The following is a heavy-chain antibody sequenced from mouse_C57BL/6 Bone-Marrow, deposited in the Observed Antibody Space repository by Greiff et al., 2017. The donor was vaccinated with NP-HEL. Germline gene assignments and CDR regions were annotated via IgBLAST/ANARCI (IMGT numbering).Heavy chain of an antibody. V-gene: IGHV14-1*01. J-gene: IGHJ3*01. CDR1: GFNIKDYY. Sequence: VQLQQSGAELVRPGASVKLSCTASGFNIKDYYMHWVKQRPEQGLEWIGRIDPEDGDTEYAPKFQGKATMTADTSSNTAYLQLSSLTSEDTAVYYCTTSDSSGSFAYWGQGTLVTVSA. CDR3: TTSDSSGSFAY. CDR2: IDPEDGDT. D-gene: IGHD3-2*02.